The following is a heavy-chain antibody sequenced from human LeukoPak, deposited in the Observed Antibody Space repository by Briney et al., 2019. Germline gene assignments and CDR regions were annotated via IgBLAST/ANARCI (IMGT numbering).Heavy chain of an antibody. J-gene: IGHJ4*02. Sequence: SETLSLTCTVSDGSISRYYWSWIRQPPGKGLEWIGDIFSSGTTIYNPSLKSRVTLSVDTSKNQLSLKLSSVTAADTAVYYCARGVNSGYFDYCGQGTLVTVSS. CDR1: DGSISRYY. V-gene: IGHV4-59*01. D-gene: IGHD1-26*01. CDR2: IFSSGTT. CDR3: ARGVNSGYFDY.